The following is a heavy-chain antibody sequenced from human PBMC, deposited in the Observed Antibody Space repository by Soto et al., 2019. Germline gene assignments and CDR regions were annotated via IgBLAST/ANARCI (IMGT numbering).Heavy chain of an antibody. CDR1: GYTFTSYA. J-gene: IGHJ4*02. D-gene: IGHD2-21*02. CDR2: ISAGNGNT. Sequence: ASVKVSCKASGYTFTSYAMHWVRQAPGQRLEWMGWISAGNGNTKYSQKFQGRVTITRDASASTAYMERSSLRSEDTAVYYCARSIVVVTALDYWGQGTLVTVSS. CDR3: ARSIVVVTALDY. V-gene: IGHV1-3*01.